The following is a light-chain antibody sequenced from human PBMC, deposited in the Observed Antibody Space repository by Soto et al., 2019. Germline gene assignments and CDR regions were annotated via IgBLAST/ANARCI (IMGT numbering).Light chain of an antibody. V-gene: IGLV2-14*03. Sequence: QSALTQPASVSGSPGQSITISCTGTSSDVGAYNYVSWYQQHPGKAPKLMIYDVTHRPSGVSNRFSGSKSDNTASLTISGLQAEDEADYYCSSYSSSSTLVFGGGTKLTVL. CDR2: DVT. CDR1: SSDVGAYNY. J-gene: IGLJ2*01. CDR3: SSYSSSSTLV.